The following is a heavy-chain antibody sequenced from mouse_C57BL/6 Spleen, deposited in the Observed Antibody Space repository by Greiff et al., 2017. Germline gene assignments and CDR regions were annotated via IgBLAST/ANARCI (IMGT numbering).Heavy chain of an antibody. D-gene: IGHD2-3*01. Sequence: QVQLQQSDAELVKPGASVKISCKVSGYTFPDHTIHWMKQRPEQGLEWIGYIYPRDGSTKYNEKFKGKATLTADKSSSTAYMQLNSLTSEDSAVXFCALDGYYESSYYWGQGTTLTVSS. CDR2: IYPRDGST. CDR3: ALDGYYESSYY. V-gene: IGHV1-78*01. CDR1: GYTFPDHT. J-gene: IGHJ2*01.